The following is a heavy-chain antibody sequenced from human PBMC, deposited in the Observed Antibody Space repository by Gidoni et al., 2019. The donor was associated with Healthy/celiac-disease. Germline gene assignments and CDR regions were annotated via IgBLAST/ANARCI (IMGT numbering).Heavy chain of an antibody. D-gene: IGHD1-1*01. V-gene: IGHV1-69*01. CDR3: ARSRIKLERRSHYYYYGMDV. CDR1: GGTFSRYA. J-gene: IGHJ6*02. Sequence: QVQLVQSGAEVKKPGSSVKVSCKASGGTFSRYAISWVRQAPGQGLEWMGGIIPIFGTANYAQKFQGRVTITADESTSTAYMELSSLRSEDTAVYYCARSRIKLERRSHYYYYGMDVWGQGTTVTVSS. CDR2: IIPIFGTA.